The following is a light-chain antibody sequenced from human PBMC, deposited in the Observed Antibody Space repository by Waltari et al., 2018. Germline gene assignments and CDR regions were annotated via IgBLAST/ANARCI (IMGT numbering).Light chain of an antibody. J-gene: IGLJ1*01. CDR3: LSYAGNDGYF. Sequence: QSALTQSPSASGSPGQSVTISCTGTSSDVGGYNYVSWYQQHPGKAPKLMITDVSKRPSGVPDRFSGSKSGNTASLTVSGLQAEDEADYYCLSYAGNDGYFFGTGTRVTVL. CDR2: DVS. V-gene: IGLV2-8*01. CDR1: SSDVGGYNY.